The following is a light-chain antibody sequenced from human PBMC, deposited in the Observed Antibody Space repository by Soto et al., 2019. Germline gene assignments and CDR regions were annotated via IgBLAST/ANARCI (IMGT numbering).Light chain of an antibody. Sequence: DIQMTQSPSSLSASVGDRVTITCRASQSISSKLNWYQQRPGKVPNLLIYDASSLQSGVPSRFSGSGSGTDFTLTISRLQPEDFATYYCQQSYRSPPTFGQGTKVEIK. CDR3: QQSYRSPPT. CDR1: QSISSK. V-gene: IGKV1-39*01. CDR2: DAS. J-gene: IGKJ1*01.